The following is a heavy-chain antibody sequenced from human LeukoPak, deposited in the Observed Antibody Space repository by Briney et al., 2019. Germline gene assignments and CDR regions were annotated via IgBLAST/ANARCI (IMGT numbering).Heavy chain of an antibody. D-gene: IGHD2-8*01. V-gene: IGHV5-51*01. CDR1: GYSFSSYW. Sequence: ESLQISCKGSGYSFSSYWIGWVRQMPGKGLEWMGIIFPRDSNSRYRLSYQGHVTISADKSISTAYMQWNSLKASDTAMYFCARRNDYYGLDVWGQRTTVTVSS. CDR3: ARRNDYYGLDV. CDR2: IFPRDSNS. J-gene: IGHJ6*02.